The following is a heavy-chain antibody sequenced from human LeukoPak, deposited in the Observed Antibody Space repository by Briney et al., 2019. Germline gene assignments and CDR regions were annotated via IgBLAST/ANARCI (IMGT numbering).Heavy chain of an antibody. D-gene: IGHD3-22*01. CDR3: PRDVYDSSANYYYAFDI. CDR1: GFTVSSNY. Sequence: GGSLRLSCAASGFTVSSNYMSWVRQAPGKGLEWVSVIYRGGNTYYADSVKGRFTISRDNSKNTVYLQMRSLRAEDTAVYYCPRDVYDSSANYYYAFDIWGQGTMVTVSS. J-gene: IGHJ3*02. V-gene: IGHV3-53*01. CDR2: IYRGGNT.